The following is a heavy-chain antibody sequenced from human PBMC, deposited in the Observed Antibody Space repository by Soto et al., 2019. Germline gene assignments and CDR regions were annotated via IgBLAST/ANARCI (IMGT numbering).Heavy chain of an antibody. CDR1: GFTFSSYG. V-gene: IGHV3-33*01. D-gene: IGHD6-19*01. CDR3: ARERGSGWYRGYNWFDP. J-gene: IGHJ5*02. CDR2: IWYDGSNK. Sequence: GGSLRLSCAASGFTFSSYGMHWVRQAPGKGLEWVAVIWYDGSNKYYADSVKGRFTISRDNSKNTLYLQMNSLRAEDTAVYYCARERGSGWYRGYNWFDPWGQGTLVTVSS.